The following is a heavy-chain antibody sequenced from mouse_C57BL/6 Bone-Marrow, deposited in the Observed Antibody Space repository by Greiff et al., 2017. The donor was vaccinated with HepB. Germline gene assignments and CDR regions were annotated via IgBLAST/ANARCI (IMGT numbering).Heavy chain of an antibody. Sequence: LVESEGGLVQPGSSMKLSCTASGFTFSDYYMAWVRQVPEKGLEWVANINYDGSSTYYLDSLKSRFIISRDNAKNILYLQMSSLKSEDTATYYCARGDYDGYYDAMDYWGQGTSVTVSS. D-gene: IGHD2-3*01. V-gene: IGHV5-16*01. J-gene: IGHJ4*01. CDR2: INYDGSST. CDR3: ARGDYDGYYDAMDY. CDR1: GFTFSDYY.